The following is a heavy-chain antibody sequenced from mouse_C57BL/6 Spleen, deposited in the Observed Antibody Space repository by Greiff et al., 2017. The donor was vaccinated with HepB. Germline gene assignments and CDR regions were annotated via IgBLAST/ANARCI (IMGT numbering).Heavy chain of an antibody. Sequence: EVKLVESGGGLVKPGGSLKLSCAASGFTFSDYGMHWVRQAPEKGLEWVAYISRGSSTINYADKVKGRSTITRDNAKNTLFLQMTSLRSEDTAMYYCARGYYDYEVFDYWGQGTTLTVSS. CDR3: ARGYYDYEVFDY. V-gene: IGHV5-17*01. CDR1: GFTFSDYG. CDR2: ISRGSSTI. D-gene: IGHD2-4*01. J-gene: IGHJ2*01.